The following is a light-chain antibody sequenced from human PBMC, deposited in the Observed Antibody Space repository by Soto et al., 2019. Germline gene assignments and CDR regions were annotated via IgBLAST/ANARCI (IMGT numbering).Light chain of an antibody. J-gene: IGKJ3*01. CDR1: QSVGSN. CDR3: QQYDNLPLT. Sequence: IVMTQSPATLSVSPGDRVTLSCRASQSVGSNLAWYQQKPGQAPRLLIFGASSRATGVPARFSGSGSGTEFTLTINSLQSEDFAVYFCQQYDNLPLTFGPGTKVDIK. V-gene: IGKV3-15*01. CDR2: GAS.